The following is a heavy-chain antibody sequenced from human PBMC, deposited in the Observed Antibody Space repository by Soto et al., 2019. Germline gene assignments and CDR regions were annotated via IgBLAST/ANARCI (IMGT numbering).Heavy chain of an antibody. D-gene: IGHD3-10*02. Sequence: PGKVLEWIGHIFYSGPTYYKPSLKSRVTISVDTSNNQFSLKLNSVTAAETAVYYCASFFFQAEDGIRDVRSVSAFLLNRSSDL. CDR2: IFYSGPT. J-gene: IGHJ2*01. CDR3: ASFFFQAEDGIRDVRSVSAFLLNRSSDL. V-gene: IGHV4-31*02.